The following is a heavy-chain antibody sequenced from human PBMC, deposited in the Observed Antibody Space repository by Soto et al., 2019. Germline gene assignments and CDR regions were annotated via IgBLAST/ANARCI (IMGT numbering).Heavy chain of an antibody. D-gene: IGHD3-9*01. CDR1: GGSISSGDYY. V-gene: IGHV4-30-4*01. CDR2: IYYSGST. J-gene: IGHJ6*02. CDR3: ARGELRDFDWPNYYYYGMDV. Sequence: SETLSLTCTVSGGSISSGDYYWRWIRQPPGKGLEWIGYIYYSGSTYYNPSLKSRVTISVDTSKNQFSLKLSSVTAADTAVYYCARGELRDFDWPNYYYYGMDVWGQGTTVTVSS.